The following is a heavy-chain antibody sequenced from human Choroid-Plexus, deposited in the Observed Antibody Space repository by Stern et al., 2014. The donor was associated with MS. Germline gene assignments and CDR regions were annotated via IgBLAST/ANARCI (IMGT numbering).Heavy chain of an antibody. J-gene: IGHJ5*02. CDR2: VSYDGSNK. CDR1: GFTLRSCA. D-gene: IGHD2/OR15-2a*01. V-gene: IGHV3-30*18. Sequence: VPLVPSGGGGVQPGRAPGLSCVASGFTLRSCALPWVRPGPGKGVGWVAGVSYDGSNKYYADSVKGRFTISRDNSQNTLYMQMSSLRPEDTAVYYCAKDRQYLTYFFDHWGQGSLVTVSS. CDR3: AKDRQYLTYFFDH.